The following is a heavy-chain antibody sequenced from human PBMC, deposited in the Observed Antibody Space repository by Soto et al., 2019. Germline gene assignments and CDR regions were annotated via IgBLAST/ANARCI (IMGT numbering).Heavy chain of an antibody. V-gene: IGHV1-18*01. CDR2: ISADSGYT. CDR1: GYIFTTYG. J-gene: IGHJ6*02. Sequence: QIQLVQFGGEVARPGASVTVSCEASGYIFTTYGLSWVRQTPAHGLEWMGWISADSGYTQYAQFFQGRVTMTRDTSRKTGYMTLRYLTSDDTGIYYCARDRPPGSLYGMDAWGQGTAVTVSS. CDR3: ARDRPPGSLYGMDA.